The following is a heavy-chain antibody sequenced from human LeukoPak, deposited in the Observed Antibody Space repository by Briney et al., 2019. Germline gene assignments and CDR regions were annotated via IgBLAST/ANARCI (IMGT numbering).Heavy chain of an antibody. CDR2: ISAYNGNT. CDR1: GYTFTSYG. CDR3: ARDTAYGGGYSYGYVY. Sequence: GASVKVSCKASGYTFTSYGISWERQAPGQGLEWMGWISAYNGNTNYAQKLQGRVTMTTDTSTSTAYMELRSLRSDDTAVYYCARDTAYGGGYSYGYVYWGQGTLVTVSS. V-gene: IGHV1-18*01. D-gene: IGHD5-18*01. J-gene: IGHJ4*02.